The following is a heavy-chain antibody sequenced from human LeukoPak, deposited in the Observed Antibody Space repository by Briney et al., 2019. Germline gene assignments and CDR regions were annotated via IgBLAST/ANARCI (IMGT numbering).Heavy chain of an antibody. V-gene: IGHV1-8*03. CDR3: ARGKRGCSSTSCYSYNWFDP. J-gene: IGHJ5*02. CDR1: GYTFTSYA. CDR2: MNPNSGNT. D-gene: IGHD2-2*01. Sequence: GASVKVSCKASGYTFTSYAVNWVRQAPGQGLEWMGWMNPNSGNTGYAQKFQGRVTITRNTSISTAYMELSSLRSEDTAVYYCARGKRGCSSTSCYSYNWFDPWGQGTLVTVSS.